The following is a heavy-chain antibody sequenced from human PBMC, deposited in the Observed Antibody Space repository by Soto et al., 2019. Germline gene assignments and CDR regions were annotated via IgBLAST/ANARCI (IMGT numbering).Heavy chain of an antibody. J-gene: IGHJ3*02. CDR3: AAYNTSRHAAFDI. Sequence: PGGSLRLSCAASGFTFSSYWMHWVRQAPGKGLVWVSRINSDGSSTSYADSVKGRFTISRDNAKNTLYLQMNSLRAEDTAVYYCAAYNTSRHAAFDIWGRGTLVTVSS. CDR2: INSDGSST. D-gene: IGHD1-20*01. V-gene: IGHV3-74*01. CDR1: GFTFSSYW.